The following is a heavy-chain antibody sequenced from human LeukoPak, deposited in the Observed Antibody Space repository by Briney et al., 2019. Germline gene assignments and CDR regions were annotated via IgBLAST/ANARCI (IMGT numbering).Heavy chain of an antibody. V-gene: IGHV1-2*02. Sequence: ASVKVSCKASGYTFTGYYIHWVRQAPGQGLEWMEWINPNSGGTNYAQNLEGRVTMTRDTSISTAYMELSSLTSDDTAVYYCARALSGLRLYYFDYWGQGTLITVSS. J-gene: IGHJ4*02. CDR1: GYTFTGYY. D-gene: IGHD6-25*01. CDR3: ARALSGLRLYYFDY. CDR2: INPNSGGT.